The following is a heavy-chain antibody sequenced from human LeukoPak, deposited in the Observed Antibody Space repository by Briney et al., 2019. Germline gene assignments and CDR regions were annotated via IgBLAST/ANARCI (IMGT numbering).Heavy chain of an antibody. V-gene: IGHV3-33*01. CDR3: ARNYCGGDCWYYGMDV. J-gene: IGHJ6*02. CDR1: GFTFSSYG. CDR2: IWYDGSNK. D-gene: IGHD2-21*02. Sequence: PGRSLRLSCAASGFTFSSYGMHWVRQAPGKGLERVAVIWYDGSNKYYADSVKGRFTISRDNSKNTLYLQMNSLRAEDTAVYYCARNYCGGDCWYYGMDVWGQGTTVTVSS.